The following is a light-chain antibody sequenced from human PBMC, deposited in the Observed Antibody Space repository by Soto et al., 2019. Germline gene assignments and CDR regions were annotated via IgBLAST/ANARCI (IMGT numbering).Light chain of an antibody. J-gene: IGKJ1*01. Sequence: EIVLTQSPGTLSLYPGERASLSCRASQSVSSTYLAWYQQKPGQAPRLLIYATSTRATGIPDRFSGSGSGTDFTLTISRLEPEDFAVYYCQQYGSSLWTFGQGTKLEIK. CDR1: QSVSSTY. V-gene: IGKV3-20*01. CDR3: QQYGSSLWT. CDR2: ATS.